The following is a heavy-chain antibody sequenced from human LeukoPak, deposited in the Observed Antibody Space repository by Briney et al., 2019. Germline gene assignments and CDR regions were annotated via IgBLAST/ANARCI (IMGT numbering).Heavy chain of an antibody. Sequence: GGSLRLSCAASGFTFSSYAMSWVRQAPGKGLEWVSAISGSGGSTYYADSVKGRFTISRDNSKNTLYLQMNSLRAEDTAVYYCASGSKWELPEDYYYGMDVWGQGTTVTVSS. CDR2: ISGSGGST. CDR3: ASGSKWELPEDYYYGMDV. D-gene: IGHD1-26*01. V-gene: IGHV3-23*01. CDR1: GFTFSSYA. J-gene: IGHJ6*02.